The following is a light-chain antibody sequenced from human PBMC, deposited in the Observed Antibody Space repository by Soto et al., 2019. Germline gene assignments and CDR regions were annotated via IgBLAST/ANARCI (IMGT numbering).Light chain of an antibody. CDR1: QSVRSSY. CDR3: QQYGSSPYT. CDR2: GAS. Sequence: EIVLTQSPGTLSLSPGERATLSCRAGQSVRSSYLAWYQLKPGQAPRLLIYGASSRATGIPDRFSGSGSGTDFTLTISRLEPEDFAVYYCQQYGSSPYTFGQGTKLEIK. V-gene: IGKV3-20*01. J-gene: IGKJ2*01.